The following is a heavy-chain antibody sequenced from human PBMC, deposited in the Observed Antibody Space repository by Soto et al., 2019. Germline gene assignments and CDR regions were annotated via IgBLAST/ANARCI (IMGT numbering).Heavy chain of an antibody. Sequence: QVQLVQSGAEVKKPGASVKISCKASGYTFIHYYIHWVRQAPGQGLEWMAIINPNGGSTNYAQKFPGRVTVTSDTSTTTVSMELNSLESDDTAVYFCARSLLQGDFWGQGTLVTVSS. CDR3: ARSLLQGDF. CDR1: GYTFIHYY. V-gene: IGHV1-46*01. J-gene: IGHJ4*02. CDR2: INPNGGST. D-gene: IGHD2-21*01.